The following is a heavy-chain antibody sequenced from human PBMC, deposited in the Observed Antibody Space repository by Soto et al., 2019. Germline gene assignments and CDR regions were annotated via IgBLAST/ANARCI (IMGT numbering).Heavy chain of an antibody. CDR3: ARLSTSWYYGMDV. Sequence: SETLSLTCTVSGGSISGYYWSWIRQPPGKGLEWIGYIYYSGSTNYNPSLKSRVTISVDTSKNQFSLKLSSVTAADTAVYYCARLSTSWYYGMDVWGQGTTVTVSS. J-gene: IGHJ6*02. CDR2: IYYSGST. D-gene: IGHD2-2*01. CDR1: GGSISGYY. V-gene: IGHV4-59*08.